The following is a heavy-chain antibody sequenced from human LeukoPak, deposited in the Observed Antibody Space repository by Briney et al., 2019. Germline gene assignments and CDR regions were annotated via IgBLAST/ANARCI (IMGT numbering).Heavy chain of an antibody. CDR2: ISSSSSYT. CDR3: ARSTLYDILTEYYFDY. Sequence: GGSLPLSRAASGFTFSDYHMSWIRQAPGKGLEWVSYISSSSSYTKYADSVKGRFTISRDSAKNSQYLQMNSLRAEDTAVYYCARSTLYDILTEYYFDYWGQGTL. CDR1: GFTFSDYH. V-gene: IGHV3-11*03. J-gene: IGHJ4*02. D-gene: IGHD3-9*01.